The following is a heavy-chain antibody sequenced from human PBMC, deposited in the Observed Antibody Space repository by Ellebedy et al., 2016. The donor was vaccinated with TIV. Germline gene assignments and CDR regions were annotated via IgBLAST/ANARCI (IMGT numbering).Heavy chain of an antibody. CDR1: GFTFSNAW. CDR2: IKSKTDGGTT. J-gene: IGHJ6*02. CDR3: ARDLSNYDFWSGYFNPNYYYYGMDV. Sequence: GGSLRLSXAASGFTFSNAWMNWVRQAPGKGLEWVGRIKSKTDGGTTDYAAPVKGRFTISRDDSKNTLYLQMNSLRAEDTAVYYCARDLSNYDFWSGYFNPNYYYYGMDVWGQGTTVTVSS. V-gene: IGHV3-15*07. D-gene: IGHD3-3*01.